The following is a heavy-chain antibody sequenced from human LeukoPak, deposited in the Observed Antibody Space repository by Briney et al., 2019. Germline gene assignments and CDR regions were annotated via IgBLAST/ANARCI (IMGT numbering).Heavy chain of an antibody. CDR1: GGSISSYY. CDR3: ARVLRLGEFVDY. CDR2: IYYSGST. D-gene: IGHD3-16*01. J-gene: IGHJ4*02. Sequence: PSETQSLTCTVSGGSISSYYWSWIRQPPGKGLEWIGYIYYSGSTNYNPSLKSRVTISADTSKNQFSLKLSSVTAADTAVYYCARVLRLGEFVDYWGQGTLVTVSS. V-gene: IGHV4-59*01.